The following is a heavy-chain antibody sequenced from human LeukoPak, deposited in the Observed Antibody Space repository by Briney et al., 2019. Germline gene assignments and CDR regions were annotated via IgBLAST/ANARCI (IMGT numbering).Heavy chain of an antibody. J-gene: IGHJ4*02. Sequence: PGGSLRLSCAASGFTFSSYSMNWVRQAPGKGLEWVSYISSSSSTIYYADSVKGRFTISRDNAKNSLYLQMNSLRAEDTAVYYCARRNPTSTFDYWGQGTLVTVSS. CDR3: ARRNPTSTFDY. V-gene: IGHV3-48*01. CDR2: ISSSSSTI. CDR1: GFTFSSYS.